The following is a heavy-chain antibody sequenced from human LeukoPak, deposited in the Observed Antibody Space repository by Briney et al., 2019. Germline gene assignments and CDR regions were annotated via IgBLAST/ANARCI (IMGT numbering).Heavy chain of an antibody. V-gene: IGHV4-4*02. Sequence: SETLSLTCAVSGGSISSSNWWSWVRQPPGKGLEWIGEIYHSGSTNYNPSLKSRVTISVDKSKNQFSLKLSSETAADTAVYYCARAGYSSSWYQDYWGQGTLVTVSS. CDR2: IYHSGST. CDR1: GGSISSSNW. D-gene: IGHD6-13*01. CDR3: ARAGYSSSWYQDY. J-gene: IGHJ4*02.